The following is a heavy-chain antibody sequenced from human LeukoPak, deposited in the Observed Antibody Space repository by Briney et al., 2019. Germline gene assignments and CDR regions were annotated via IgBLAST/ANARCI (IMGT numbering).Heavy chain of an antibody. V-gene: IGHV1-18*04. CDR2: ISNYFGVT. CDR1: GFRFTSFG. CDR3: ARDSDYSGNGNGDWFDP. D-gene: IGHD4-11*01. Sequence: ASVKVSCKASGFRFTSFGVSWVQQAPGQGLEWMGWISNYFGVTHYAEKFEDRVTMTIDTSTATAYMELRSLRYDDTAIYYCARDSDYSGNGNGDWFDPWGQGTVVTVSS. J-gene: IGHJ5*02.